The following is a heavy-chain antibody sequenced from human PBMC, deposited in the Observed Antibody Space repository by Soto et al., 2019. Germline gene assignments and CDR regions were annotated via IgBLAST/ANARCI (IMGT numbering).Heavy chain of an antibody. V-gene: IGHV4-34*01. D-gene: IGHD2-15*01. CDR2: INHSGST. J-gene: IGHJ5*02. CDR3: ARGYPYCSGGSCYFPNWFDP. CDR1: GGSFSGYY. Sequence: SETLSLTCAVYGGSFSGYYWSWIRQPPGKGLEWIGEINHSGSTNYNPSLKSRVTISVDTSKNQFSLKLSSVTAADTAVYYCARGYPYCSGGSCYFPNWFDPWGQGTQVT.